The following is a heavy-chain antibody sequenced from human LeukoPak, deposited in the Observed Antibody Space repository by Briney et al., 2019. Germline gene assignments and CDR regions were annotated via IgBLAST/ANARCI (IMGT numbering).Heavy chain of an antibody. CDR1: GGSISSANW. J-gene: IGHJ4*02. Sequence: SETLSLTCAVSGGSISSANWWRWVRQPPGKGLEWIGEIYHSGSTNSNPSLKSRVTISVDKSKHQFSLKLSSVTAADTAVYYCARGLETTSSGYYSHYFDYWGQGTLVTVSS. V-gene: IGHV4-4*02. D-gene: IGHD3-22*01. CDR3: ARGLETTSSGYYSHYFDY. CDR2: IYHSGST.